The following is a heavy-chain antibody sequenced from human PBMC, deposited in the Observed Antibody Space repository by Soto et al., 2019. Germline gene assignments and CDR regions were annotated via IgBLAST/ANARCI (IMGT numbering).Heavy chain of an antibody. CDR2: INPSGGST. V-gene: IGHV1-46*01. J-gene: IGHJ5*02. CDR3: ARSLPNPIVVVPAATDNWFDP. CDR1: GYTFTSYY. D-gene: IGHD2-2*01. Sequence: ASVKVSCKASGYTFTSYYMHWVRQAPGQGLEWMGIINPSGGSTSYAQKFQGRVTMARDTSTSTVYMELSSLRSEDTAVYYCARSLPNPIVVVPAATDNWFDPWGQGTLVTVSS.